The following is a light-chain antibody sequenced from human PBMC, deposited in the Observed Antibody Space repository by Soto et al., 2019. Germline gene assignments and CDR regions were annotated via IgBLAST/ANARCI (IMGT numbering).Light chain of an antibody. J-gene: IGKJ1*01. V-gene: IGKV1-17*03. CDR3: LQHDSYPRT. Sequence: DIQMTQSPSAMSASVGDRVTITCRASQDINKDLAWFQQKPGEVPKRLIYAASSLQSGVPSRFSGSGSGTEFTLTISSLQPEDFAIYYCLQHDSYPRTFGQGTKVDIK. CDR1: QDINKD. CDR2: AAS.